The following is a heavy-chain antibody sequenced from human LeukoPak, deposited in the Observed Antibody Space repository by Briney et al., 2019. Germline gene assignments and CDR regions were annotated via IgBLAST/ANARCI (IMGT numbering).Heavy chain of an antibody. CDR2: RIPIFGTA. J-gene: IGHJ6*03. V-gene: IGHV1-69*05. D-gene: IGHD6-13*01. CDR1: VCTCSSCA. CDR3: ARTGIAAAGAHPRYYYYYMDV. Sequence: SVKVSCTASVCTCSSCAISWVRQAPGQGLEWMGGRIPIFGTANYAQKIQGRVTNTTDETTSTAYMDLSSLRSEDTAVYYCARTGIAAAGAHPRYYYYYMDVWGKGTTVTVSS.